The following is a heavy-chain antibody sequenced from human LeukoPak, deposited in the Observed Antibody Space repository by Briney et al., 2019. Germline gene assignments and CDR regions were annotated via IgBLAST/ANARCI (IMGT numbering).Heavy chain of an antibody. J-gene: IGHJ4*02. CDR1: GYTFTDYY. D-gene: IGHD4-23*01. CDR3: ARPFIETPSLGALDY. Sequence: ASVKVSCKASGYTFTDYYMHWVRQAPGQGLEWMGWINPDSGGTNYAQNFQGRVTMTRVTSISTAYMELSRLRSDDTAVYYCARPFIETPSLGALDYWGQGTLVTVSS. CDR2: INPDSGGT. V-gene: IGHV1-2*02.